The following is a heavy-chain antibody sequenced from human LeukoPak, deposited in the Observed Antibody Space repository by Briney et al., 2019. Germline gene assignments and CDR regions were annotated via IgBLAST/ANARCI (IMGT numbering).Heavy chain of an antibody. D-gene: IGHD3-3*01. V-gene: IGHV4-4*07. CDR3: ASLTIFGPRSWFDP. CDR2: IYTSGST. CDR1: GGSISSYY. Sequence: PSETLSLTCTVSGGSISSYYWSWIRQPAGKGLEWIGRIYTSGSTNYNPSLKSRVTMSVDTSKNQFSLKLSSVTAADTAVYYCASLTIFGPRSWFDPWGQGTLVTVSS. J-gene: IGHJ5*02.